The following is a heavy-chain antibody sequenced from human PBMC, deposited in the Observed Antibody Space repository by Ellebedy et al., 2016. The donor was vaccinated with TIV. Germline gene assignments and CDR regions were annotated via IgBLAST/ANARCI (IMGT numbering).Heavy chain of an antibody. CDR1: GYSFISYG. V-gene: IGHV1-18*04. CDR3: ARDQPPTRYNLKSSYSYVMDV. Sequence: AASVKVSCKASGYSFISYGISWVRQAPGQGLEWMGWISGHNGNTSYARKLQGRVTMTTDTSTSTASMELRSLRSDDTAVYYCARDQPPTRYNLKSSYSYVMDVWGQGTTVTVSS. CDR2: ISGHNGNT. J-gene: IGHJ6*02. D-gene: IGHD5-24*01.